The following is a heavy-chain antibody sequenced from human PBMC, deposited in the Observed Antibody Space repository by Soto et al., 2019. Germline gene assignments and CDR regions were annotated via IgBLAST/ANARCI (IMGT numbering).Heavy chain of an antibody. V-gene: IGHV3-21*02. CDR1: GFTFSSYT. D-gene: IGHD3-10*01. J-gene: IGHJ5*02. CDR2: ISTRSSLI. Sequence: DVQLVESGGGQVKPGGALRLSCAASGFTFSSYTINWGRLGPGKGLEWISSISTRSSLIYYADSVKGRFTISRDNAKNSAYLQMNSLRDEDTAVYYCATLARGGPVTLPLDAWGQGTLVTVSS. CDR3: ATLARGGPVTLPLDA.